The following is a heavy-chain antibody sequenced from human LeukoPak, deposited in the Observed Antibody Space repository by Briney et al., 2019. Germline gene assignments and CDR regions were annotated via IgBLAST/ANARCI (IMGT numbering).Heavy chain of an antibody. CDR1: GGTFSGYY. CDR2: INHSGNT. D-gene: IGHD6-13*01. CDR3: ARRLSSRGYMDV. Sequence: PSETLSLTCAIYGGTFSGYYWSWIRQPPGKGLEWIGEINHSGNTNYNPSLKSRVTMSIDTSKNQFSLKLSSVTAADTAVYYCARRLSSRGYMDVWGKGTTVTVSS. V-gene: IGHV4-34*01. J-gene: IGHJ6*03.